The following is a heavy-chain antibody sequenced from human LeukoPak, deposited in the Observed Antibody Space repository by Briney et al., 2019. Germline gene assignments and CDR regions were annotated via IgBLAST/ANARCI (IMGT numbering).Heavy chain of an antibody. J-gene: IGHJ4*02. CDR2: IYYSGST. CDR1: GGSISSYY. CDR3: AKLWFGELLVDY. Sequence: SETLSLTCTVSGGSISSYYWSWIRQPPGKGLEWIGYIYYSGSTNYNRSLKSRVTISVDTSKNQFSLKLSSVTAADTAVYYCAKLWFGELLVDYWGQGTLVTVSS. V-gene: IGHV4-59*01. D-gene: IGHD3-10*01.